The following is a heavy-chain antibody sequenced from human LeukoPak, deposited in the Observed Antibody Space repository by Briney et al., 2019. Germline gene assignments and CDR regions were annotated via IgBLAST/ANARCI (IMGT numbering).Heavy chain of an antibody. J-gene: IGHJ4*02. V-gene: IGHV4-38-2*02. Sequence: PSETLSLTCTVSGYPISSGYYWGWIRQPPGKGLEWIGSIYHSGSTYYNPSLKSRVTISVDTSKNQFSLKLSSVTAADTAVYYCARIEWELLGADYWGQGTLVTVSS. CDR2: IYHSGST. CDR1: GYPISSGYY. D-gene: IGHD1-26*01. CDR3: ARIEWELLGADY.